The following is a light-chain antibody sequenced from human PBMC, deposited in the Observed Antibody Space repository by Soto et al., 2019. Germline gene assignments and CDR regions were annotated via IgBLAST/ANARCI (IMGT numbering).Light chain of an antibody. V-gene: IGLV2-14*01. J-gene: IGLJ1*01. CDR1: SSDVGGYNC. CDR2: EVS. CDR3: SSYTSGSLRV. Sequence: QSALTQPASVSGSPGQSITISCTGTSSDVGGYNCVSWYQHHPGKAPKLLIYEVSYRPSGVSDRFSGSKSANTASLTISGLQAEDEADYYCSSYTSGSLRVFGTGTKVTV.